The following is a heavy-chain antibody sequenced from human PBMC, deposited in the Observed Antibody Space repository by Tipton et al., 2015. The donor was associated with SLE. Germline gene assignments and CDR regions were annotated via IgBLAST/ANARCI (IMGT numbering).Heavy chain of an antibody. J-gene: IGHJ4*02. Sequence: SLRLSCVASGLTFGDYAMHWVRQAPGKGLEWVSLITGDGSIIDYADSVKGRFTISRDNPKNTLFLQMNSLRVDDSAVYYCVRERGYCSGGSCYHDYWGQGTQVTVSS. D-gene: IGHD2-15*01. CDR1: GLTFGDYA. V-gene: IGHV3-43D*03. CDR3: VRERGYCSGGSCYHDY. CDR2: ITGDGSII.